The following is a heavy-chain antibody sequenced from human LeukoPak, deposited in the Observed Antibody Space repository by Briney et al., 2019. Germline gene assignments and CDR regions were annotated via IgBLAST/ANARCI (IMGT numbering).Heavy chain of an antibody. CDR3: ARHDGYY. CDR2: IYCSGST. Sequence: SETLSLTCTVSGGSISSSSYYWGWIRQPPGKGLEWIGSIYCSGSTYYNPSLKSRVTISVDTSKNQFSLKLSSVTAADTAVYYCARHDGYYWGQGTLVTVSS. V-gene: IGHV4-39*01. J-gene: IGHJ4*02. D-gene: IGHD5-24*01. CDR1: GGSISSSSYY.